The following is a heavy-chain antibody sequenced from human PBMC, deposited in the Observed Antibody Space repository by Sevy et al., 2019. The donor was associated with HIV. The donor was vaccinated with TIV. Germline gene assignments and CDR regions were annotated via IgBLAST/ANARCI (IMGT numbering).Heavy chain of an antibody. CDR2: VHNTGSA. J-gene: IGHJ2*01. CDR3: ARNVGDYVFRYFDL. Sequence: SETLSLTCTVSGGSISRGQFYWSWIRQPAGQGLEWIGRVHNTGSATYNPSLRNRVGMSIDTSKNQFSLVLSSVTAADTAVYYCARNVGDYVFRYFDLWGRRTLVTVSS. CDR1: GGSISRGQFY. D-gene: IGHD4-17*01. V-gene: IGHV4-61*02.